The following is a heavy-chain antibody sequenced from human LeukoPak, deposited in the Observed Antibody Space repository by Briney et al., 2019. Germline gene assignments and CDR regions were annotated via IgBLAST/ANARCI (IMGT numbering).Heavy chain of an antibody. V-gene: IGHV3-21*01. CDR2: ISSSSSYI. CDR3: ARARYETRIWPKSRYDYYHYMDV. Sequence: TGGSLRLSCAASGFTFSSYSMNWVRQAPGKGLEWVSSISSSSSYIYYADSVKGRFTISRDNAKNSLYLQMNSLRSEDMAVYYCARARYETRIWPKSRYDYYHYMDVWGKGTTVTVSS. CDR1: GFTFSSYS. D-gene: IGHD3-3*01. J-gene: IGHJ6*03.